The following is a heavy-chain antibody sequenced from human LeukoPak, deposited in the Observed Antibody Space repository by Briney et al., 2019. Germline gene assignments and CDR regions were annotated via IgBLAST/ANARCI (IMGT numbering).Heavy chain of an antibody. V-gene: IGHV3-74*01. CDR2: INTDGSTI. J-gene: IGHJ4*02. D-gene: IGHD1-26*01. CDR1: GFTFSSYW. Sequence: GGSLRLSCAPSGFTFSSYWMHWVRQAPGKGLVWVSRINTDGSTITYADSVKGRFTISRDNAKNTLYLQMNSLRGEDTAVYFCARGASASWYFDYWGQGTLVTVSS. CDR3: ARGASASWYFDY.